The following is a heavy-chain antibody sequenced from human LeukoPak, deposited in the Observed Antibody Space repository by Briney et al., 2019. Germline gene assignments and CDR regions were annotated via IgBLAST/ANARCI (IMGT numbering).Heavy chain of an antibody. CDR2: INHSGST. CDR3: ARLVDTAMVTSGRFDP. J-gene: IGHJ5*02. D-gene: IGHD5-18*01. V-gene: IGHV4-34*01. Sequence: SETLSLTCAVYGGSFSGYYWSWIRQPPGKGLEWIGEINHSGSTNYNPSLKSRVTMSVDTSKNQFSLKLSSVTAADTAVYYCARLVDTAMVTSGRFDPWGQGTLVTVSS. CDR1: GGSFSGYY.